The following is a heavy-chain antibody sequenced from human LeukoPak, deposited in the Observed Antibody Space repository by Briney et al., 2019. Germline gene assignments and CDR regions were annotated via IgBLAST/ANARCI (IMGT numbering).Heavy chain of an antibody. CDR2: INRSGST. CDR1: GGSFSGYY. CDR3: ARGTMTTVTYYFDY. J-gene: IGHJ4*02. D-gene: IGHD4-17*01. V-gene: IGHV4-34*01. Sequence: SETLSLTCAVYGGSFSGYYWSWIRQPPGKGLEWIGEINRSGSTNYNPSHKSRVTISVDTSKNQFSLKLSSVTAADTAVYYCARGTMTTVTYYFDYWGQGTLVTVSS.